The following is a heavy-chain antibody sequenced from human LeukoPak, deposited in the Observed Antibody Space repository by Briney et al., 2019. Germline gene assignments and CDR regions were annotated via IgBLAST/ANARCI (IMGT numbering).Heavy chain of an antibody. CDR1: GGSISSYY. J-gene: IGHJ6*03. D-gene: IGHD5-18*01. Sequence: KSSETLSLTCTVSGGSISSYYWNWIRQSPGKGLEWIGYLYYSGSTNYNPSLKSRVTISVDTSKNQFSLKLSSVTAADTAVYYCARVYGYNYYYMDVWGKGTTVTVSS. V-gene: IGHV4-59*01. CDR2: LYYSGST. CDR3: ARVYGYNYYYMDV.